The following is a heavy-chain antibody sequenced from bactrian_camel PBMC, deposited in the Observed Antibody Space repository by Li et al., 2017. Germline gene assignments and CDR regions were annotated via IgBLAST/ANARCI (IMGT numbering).Heavy chain of an antibody. CDR1: GYTYSSNC. CDR2: VYFGGGRT. CDR3: ALYEAYGGKCSFREDFYNY. V-gene: IGHV3S40*01. D-gene: IGHD6*01. Sequence: VQLVESGGGSVQPGGSLRLSCDASGYTYSSNCMGWFRQAPGKEREGVAFVYFGGGRTYYADSVKGRFTISQEKGKNTVYLRMNSLKPEDTAMYYCALYEAYGGKCSFREDFYNYWGPGTQVTVSS. J-gene: IGHJ4*01.